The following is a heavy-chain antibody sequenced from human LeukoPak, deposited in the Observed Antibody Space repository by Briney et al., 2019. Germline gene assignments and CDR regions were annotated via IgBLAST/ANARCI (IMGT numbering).Heavy chain of an antibody. D-gene: IGHD2-2*02. CDR1: GYTFTSYY. CDR3: ARYPLGDLLYTS. V-gene: IGHV1-69*02. J-gene: IGHJ4*02. Sequence: ASVKVSCKASGYTFTSYYMHWVRQAPGQGLEWMGRIIPILGIANYAQKFQGRVTITADKSTSTAYMELSSLRSEDTAVYYCARYPLGDLLYTSWGQGTLVTVSS. CDR2: IIPILGIA.